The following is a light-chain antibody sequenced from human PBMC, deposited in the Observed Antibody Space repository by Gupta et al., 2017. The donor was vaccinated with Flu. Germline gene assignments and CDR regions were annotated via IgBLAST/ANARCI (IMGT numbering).Light chain of an antibody. V-gene: IGKV1-39*01. J-gene: IGKJ3*01. CDR2: RAA. CDR3: QQRYNTPLLT. Sequence: DRVTITSRASQSNINYLNWYQQKPGEAPKLLVYRAASLQGGVASRFSGSGSGTDYTLTISSLQPEDCASTFCQQRYNTPLLTFGPGTKVDIK. CDR1: QSNINY.